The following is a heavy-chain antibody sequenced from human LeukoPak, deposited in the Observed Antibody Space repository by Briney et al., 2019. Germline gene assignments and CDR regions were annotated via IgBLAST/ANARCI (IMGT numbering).Heavy chain of an antibody. CDR3: ASSYYYGSGSYRPFYFDY. V-gene: IGHV4-34*01. Sequence: SETLSLTCAAYGESFSGYYWSWIRQPPGKGLEWTGETNHSGSINYNPSLKSRVTVSVDTSKNQFSLKLSSVTAADTAVYYCASSYYYGSGSYRPFYFDYWGQGTLVTVSS. CDR1: GESFSGYY. J-gene: IGHJ4*02. CDR2: TNHSGSI. D-gene: IGHD3-10*01.